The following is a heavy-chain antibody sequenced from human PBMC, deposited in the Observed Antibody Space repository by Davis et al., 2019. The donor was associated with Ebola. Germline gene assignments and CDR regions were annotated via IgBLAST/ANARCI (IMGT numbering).Heavy chain of an antibody. Sequence: GESLKISCAASGFTFSSYGMHWVRQAPGKGLEWVAAIWYDGSNKYYADSVKGRFTISRDNSKNTLYLQMNSLRAEDTAVYYCARDYDFWSGYFDYWGQGTLVTVSS. CDR3: ARDYDFWSGYFDY. V-gene: IGHV3-33*01. CDR1: GFTFSSYG. J-gene: IGHJ4*02. D-gene: IGHD3-3*01. CDR2: IWYDGSNK.